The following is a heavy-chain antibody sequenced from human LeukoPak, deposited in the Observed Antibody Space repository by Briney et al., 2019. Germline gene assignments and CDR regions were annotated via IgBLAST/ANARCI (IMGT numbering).Heavy chain of an antibody. CDR3: ARVGYFGSGSYESLDP. Sequence: PSETLSLTCTVSGASISSCYWSWIRQPPGKGLEWIGYGLYRGSTNYNPSLKSRVTISLDTSKNEFSLKLTSVTAAVTAVYYCARVGYFGSGSYESLDPWGQGTLVTVAS. CDR2: GLYRGST. J-gene: IGHJ5*02. D-gene: IGHD3-10*01. V-gene: IGHV4-59*01. CDR1: GASISSCY.